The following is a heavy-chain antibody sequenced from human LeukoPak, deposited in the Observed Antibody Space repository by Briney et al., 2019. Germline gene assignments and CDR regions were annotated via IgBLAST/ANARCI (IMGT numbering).Heavy chain of an antibody. Sequence: PGGSLRLSCAASGFTFSSYGMHWVRQAPGKGLEWVAFIRYDGSNKYYADSVKGRFTISRDNSKNTLYLQMNSLRAEDTAVYYCAKEDSSGDYYVAYNAFDIWGQGTRVTVSS. CDR3: AKEDSSGDYYVAYNAFDI. CDR2: IRYDGSNK. D-gene: IGHD3-22*01. J-gene: IGHJ3*02. CDR1: GFTFSSYG. V-gene: IGHV3-30*02.